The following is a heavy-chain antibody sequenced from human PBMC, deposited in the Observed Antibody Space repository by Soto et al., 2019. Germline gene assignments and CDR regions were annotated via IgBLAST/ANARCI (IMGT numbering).Heavy chain of an antibody. CDR1: GFTFSSYA. V-gene: IGHV3-30-3*01. Sequence: SXSLSFAASGFTFSSYAMHWVRQAPGKGLEWVAVISYDGSNKYYADSVKGRFTISRDNSKNTLYLQMNSLRAEDTAVYYCALTYYYDSSGYAFDYWGQGTLVTVSS. D-gene: IGHD3-22*01. CDR3: ALTYYYDSSGYAFDY. CDR2: ISYDGSNK. J-gene: IGHJ4*02.